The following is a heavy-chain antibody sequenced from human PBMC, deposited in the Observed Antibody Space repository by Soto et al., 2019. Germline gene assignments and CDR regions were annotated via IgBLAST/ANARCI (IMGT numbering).Heavy chain of an antibody. D-gene: IGHD6-19*01. Sequence: QVQLVQSGAEVKKPGSSVKVSCKASGGTFSSYAISWVRQAPGQGLEWMGGNIPIFGTANYAQKFQGRVTITAGESTSTGYMELSSLRSEDTAVYYCARALPILDSSCWYSGGANFWGPGTLVTVSS. CDR3: ARALPILDSSCWYSGGANF. J-gene: IGHJ4*02. V-gene: IGHV1-69*01. CDR2: NIPIFGTA. CDR1: GGTFSSYA.